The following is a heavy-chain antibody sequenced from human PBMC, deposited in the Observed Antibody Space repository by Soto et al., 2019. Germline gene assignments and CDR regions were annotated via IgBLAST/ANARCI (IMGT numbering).Heavy chain of an antibody. CDR2: INHSGST. J-gene: IGHJ4*02. CDR1: GGSFSGYY. CDR3: ARWCGGSYNLVY. Sequence: QVQLQQWGAGLLKPSETLSLTCAVYGGSFSGYYWSWIRQPPGKGMEWIGEINHSGSTNYNPSLKSRVTISVDTAKNQFSRKLRSVTAADTAVYYCARWCGGSYNLVYLSQGTLVTVAS. D-gene: IGHD6-19*01. V-gene: IGHV4-34*01.